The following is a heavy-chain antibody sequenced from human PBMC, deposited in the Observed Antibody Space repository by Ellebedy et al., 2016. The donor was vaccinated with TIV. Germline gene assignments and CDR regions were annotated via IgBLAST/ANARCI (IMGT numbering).Heavy chain of an antibody. CDR2: LTADGRST. CDR1: GFSLSNSF. Sequence: GGSLRLXXAAFGFSLSNSFMSWIRQAPGKGLEWVSTLTADGRSTYFADSVKGRFTISRDNSKNTVYLQMNSLRSEDTAVYYCRPGHYSDAWGQGTLVTVSS. CDR3: RPGHYSDA. V-gene: IGHV3-23*01. J-gene: IGHJ4*02.